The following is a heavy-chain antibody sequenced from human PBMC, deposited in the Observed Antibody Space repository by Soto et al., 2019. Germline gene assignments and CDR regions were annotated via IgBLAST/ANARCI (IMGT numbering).Heavy chain of an antibody. V-gene: IGHV1-69*13. D-gene: IGHD6-13*01. CDR1: GGTFSSYA. CDR3: ARGGIAAAGTLDY. J-gene: IGHJ4*02. CDR2: IIPIFGTA. Sequence: GASVKVSCKASGGTFSSYAISWVRQAPGQGLEWMGGIIPIFGTANYAQKFQGRVTITADESTSTAYMELSSLRSEDTAVYYCARGGIAAAGTLDYWGQGTLVTVSS.